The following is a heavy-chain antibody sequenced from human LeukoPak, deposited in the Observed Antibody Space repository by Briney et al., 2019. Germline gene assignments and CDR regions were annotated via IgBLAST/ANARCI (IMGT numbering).Heavy chain of an antibody. CDR2: INPDGSGK. Sequence: GGSLRLSCEASGSTLSTYWMNWVRQVPGKGLDWVANINPDGSGKRYVDSVKGRFTIARDNADNSLSLQMNSLRAEDTAVYYCASWGAGGNSWGQGILVTVSS. CDR3: ASWGAGGNS. J-gene: IGHJ4*02. CDR1: GSTLSTYW. D-gene: IGHD3-16*01. V-gene: IGHV3-7*01.